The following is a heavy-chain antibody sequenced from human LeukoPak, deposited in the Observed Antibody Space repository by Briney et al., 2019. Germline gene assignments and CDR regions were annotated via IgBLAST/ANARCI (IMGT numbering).Heavy chain of an antibody. Sequence: GGSLRLSCAASGFTFSSYGMHWVRQAPGKGLEWVSSISSSSSYIYYADSVRGRFTISRDNAKNSLYLQMNSLRAEDTAVYYCASGRVVPAAPYAFDIWGQGTMVTVSS. CDR1: GFTFSSYG. CDR3: ASGRVVPAAPYAFDI. J-gene: IGHJ3*02. V-gene: IGHV3-21*01. D-gene: IGHD2-2*01. CDR2: ISSSSSYI.